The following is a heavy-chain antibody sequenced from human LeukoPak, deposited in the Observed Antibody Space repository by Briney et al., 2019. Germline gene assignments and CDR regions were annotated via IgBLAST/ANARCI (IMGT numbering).Heavy chain of an antibody. CDR3: ARDHEIVGATYFDY. D-gene: IGHD1-26*01. CDR1: GFTFSSYE. J-gene: IGHJ4*02. CDR2: ISSSGSTI. V-gene: IGHV3-48*03. Sequence: GGSLRLSCAASGFTFSSYEMNWVRQAPGKGLEWVSYISSSGSTIYYADSVKGRFTISRDNAKNSLYLQMNSLRDEDTAVYYCARDHEIVGATYFDYWGQGTLVTVSS.